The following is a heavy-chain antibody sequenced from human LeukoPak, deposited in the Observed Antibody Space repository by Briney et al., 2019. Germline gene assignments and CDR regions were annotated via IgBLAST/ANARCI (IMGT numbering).Heavy chain of an antibody. CDR2: IRGSGGST. CDR3: AKDMITFGGVTLYGMDV. Sequence: GGSLRLSCAASGFTFSSYAMSWVRQAPGKGLEWVSAIRGSGGSTYYADSVKGRFTISRDNSKNTLYLQMNSLRAEDTAVYYCAKDMITFGGVTLYGMDVWGQGTTVTVSS. CDR1: GFTFSSYA. D-gene: IGHD3-16*01. J-gene: IGHJ6*02. V-gene: IGHV3-23*01.